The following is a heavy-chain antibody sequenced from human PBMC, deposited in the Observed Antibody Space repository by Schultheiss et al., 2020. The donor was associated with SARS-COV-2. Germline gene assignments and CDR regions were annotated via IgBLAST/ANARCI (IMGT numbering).Heavy chain of an antibody. CDR3: ARTIPGYSSSWPNWFDP. V-gene: IGHV4-34*01. D-gene: IGHD6-13*01. CDR2: INHSGST. Sequence: SQTLSLTCTVSGGSISSYYWGWIRQPPGKGLEWIGEINHSGSTNYNPSLKSRVTISVDTSKNQFSLKLSSVTAADTAVYYCARTIPGYSSSWPNWFDPWGQGTLVTVSS. CDR1: GGSISSYY. J-gene: IGHJ5*02.